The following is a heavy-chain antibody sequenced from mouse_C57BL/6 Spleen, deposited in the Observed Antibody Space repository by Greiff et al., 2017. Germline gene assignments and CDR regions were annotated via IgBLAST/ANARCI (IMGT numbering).Heavy chain of an antibody. CDR3: TSLTGTSGFGD. J-gene: IGHJ3*01. Sequence: VQLQQSGAELVRPGASVTLSCKVSGYTFTDYEMHWVKQRPVHGLEWIGAIDPETGGTAYNQKFKGKAILTADKSSSTAYMELRSLTSEDSAVYYCTSLTGTSGFGDWGQGTLVTVSA. CDR2: IDPETGGT. CDR1: GYTFTDYE. D-gene: IGHD4-1*01. V-gene: IGHV1-15*01.